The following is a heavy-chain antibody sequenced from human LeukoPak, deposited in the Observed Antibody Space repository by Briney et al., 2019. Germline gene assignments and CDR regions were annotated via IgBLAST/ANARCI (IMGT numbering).Heavy chain of an antibody. J-gene: IGHJ4*02. CDR1: GYXFTGYY. Sequence: ASVKVSCKASGYXFTGYYIQWVRQAPGQGLEWMGWIHPNSGGTNYAQKFQGRVTMTRDTSISTAYMELTRLTSDDTAVYYCARDPVMDDYWGQGTLVTVSS. CDR2: IHPNSGGT. V-gene: IGHV1-2*02. CDR3: ARDPVMDDY. D-gene: IGHD2-8*01.